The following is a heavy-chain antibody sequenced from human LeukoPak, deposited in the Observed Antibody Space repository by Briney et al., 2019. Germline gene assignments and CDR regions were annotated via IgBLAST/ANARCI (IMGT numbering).Heavy chain of an antibody. D-gene: IGHD6-13*01. CDR2: IYYSGST. CDR3: ARGIPWGSSWVDY. V-gene: IGHV4-39*07. J-gene: IGHJ4*02. Sequence: SETLSLTCTVSGGSISSSSYYWGWIRQPPGKGLEWIGSIYYSGSTYYNPSLKSRVTISVDTSKKQFSLKLSSVTAADTAVYYCARGIPWGSSWVDYWGQGTLVTVSS. CDR1: GGSISSSSYY.